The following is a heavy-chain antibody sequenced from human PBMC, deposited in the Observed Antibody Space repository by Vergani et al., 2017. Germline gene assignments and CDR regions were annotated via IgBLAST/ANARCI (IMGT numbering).Heavy chain of an antibody. CDR2: ISYDGSNK. CDR1: GFTFSSYG. CDR3: AKLQGHCSSTSCEGYYYYMDV. Sequence: QVQLVESGGGVVQPGRSLRLSCAASGFTFSSYGMHWVRQAPGKGLEWVAVISYDGSNKYYADSVKGRFTISRDNSKNTLYLQMNSLRAEDTAVYYCAKLQGHCSSTSCEGYYYYMDVWGKGP. D-gene: IGHD2-2*01. V-gene: IGHV3-30*18. J-gene: IGHJ6*03.